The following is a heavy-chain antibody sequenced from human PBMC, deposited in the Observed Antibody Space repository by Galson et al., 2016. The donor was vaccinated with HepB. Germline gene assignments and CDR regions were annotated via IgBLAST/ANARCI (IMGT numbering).Heavy chain of an antibody. CDR3: TRVFDY. J-gene: IGHJ4*02. V-gene: IGHV3-72*01. CDR2: SRNTPSGYPI. Sequence: SLRLSCAASGFTFSKSAMNWVRQAPGKGLEWLGRSRNTPSGYPIEYAASVKGRFTISRDDSRSSPYLQMDSLRTEDTAVYYCTRVFDYWGQGALVTVSS. CDR1: GFTFSKSA.